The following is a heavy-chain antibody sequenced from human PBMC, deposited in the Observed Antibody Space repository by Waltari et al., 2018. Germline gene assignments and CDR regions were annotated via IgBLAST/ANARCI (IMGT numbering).Heavy chain of an antibody. CDR2: INHSGST. Sequence: QVQLQQWGAGLLKPSETLSLTCAVYGGSFSGYYWSWIRQPPGKGLEWIGEINHSGSTNYNPSLKSRVTISVDTSKNQFSLKLSSVTAADTAVYYCATPAYSGSYSFDIWGQGTMVTVSS. CDR3: ATPAYSGSYSFDI. D-gene: IGHD1-26*01. CDR1: GGSFSGYY. V-gene: IGHV4-34*01. J-gene: IGHJ3*02.